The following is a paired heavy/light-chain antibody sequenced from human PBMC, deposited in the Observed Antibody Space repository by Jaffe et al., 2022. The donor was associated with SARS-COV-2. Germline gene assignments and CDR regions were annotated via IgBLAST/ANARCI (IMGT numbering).Light chain of an antibody. CDR2: GNN. V-gene: IGLV1-40*01. CDR1: SSNIGAGFD. CDR3: QSYDMSLSGYV. J-gene: IGLJ1*01. Sequence: HSVLTQPPSVSGAPGQRITISCAGGSSNIGAGFDVHWYQQLPGAAPQLLIYGNNNRPSEVPDRFSGSKSGTSASLAISGLRAEDEADYYCQSYDMSLSGYVFGTGTKVTVL.
Heavy chain of an antibody. J-gene: IGHJ6*03. CDR1: GFIFDTYV. CDR3: AVSPPTEDFLSGVHYMDV. Sequence: QVQMVEAGGGVVQPGRSLRVSCVGSGFIFDTYVLHWVRQAPGKGLEWVAGISFDGSGKYYADSVKGRLAISRDNSKNTLYLQMSSLRIEDTAVYYCAVSPPTEDFLSGVHYMDVWGKGATVIVSS. V-gene: IGHV3-30*09. CDR2: ISFDGSGK. D-gene: IGHD2-8*02.